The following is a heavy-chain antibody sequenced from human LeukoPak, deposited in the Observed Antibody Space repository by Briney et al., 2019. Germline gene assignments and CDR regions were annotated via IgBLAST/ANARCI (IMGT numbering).Heavy chain of an antibody. CDR3: AKDKRIALARPPAC. J-gene: IGHJ4*02. Sequence: GGSLRLSCAASGFTFSSYAMSWVRQAPGKGLEWVSAISGSGGSTYHADSVKGRFTISRDNSKNTLYLQMNSLRAEDTAVYYCAKDKRIALARPPACWGQGTLITVSS. CDR1: GFTFSSYA. V-gene: IGHV3-23*01. D-gene: IGHD6-19*01. CDR2: ISGSGGST.